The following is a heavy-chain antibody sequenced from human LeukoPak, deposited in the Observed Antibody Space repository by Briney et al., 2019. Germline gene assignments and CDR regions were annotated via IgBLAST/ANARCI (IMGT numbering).Heavy chain of an antibody. CDR3: VRGRFFYYDKSDMDV. Sequence: GGSLTLSCVASGFNFEEYGMRWVRRGPGQGLEWVFGINWGGRSRGYAVSVKGRFTISRDNGKNSVYLQMNSLRAEDTALYYCVRGRFFYYDKSDMDVWGKGTTVTVS. V-gene: IGHV3-20*04. J-gene: IGHJ6*03. CDR2: INWGGRSR. CDR1: GFNFEEYG. D-gene: IGHD3-22*01.